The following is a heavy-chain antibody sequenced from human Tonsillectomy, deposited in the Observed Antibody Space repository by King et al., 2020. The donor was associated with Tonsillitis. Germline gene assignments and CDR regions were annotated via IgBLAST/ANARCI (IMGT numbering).Heavy chain of an antibody. D-gene: IGHD3-16*01. J-gene: IGHJ4*02. CDR1: GFTFDDYT. CDR3: AKGGRVAVADMDY. Sequence: VQLVESGGVVVQPGGSLRLSCAASGFTFDDYTMHWVRQAPGKGLEWVSLINRDGGSTYYANSVKGRFTISRDNNKNSLYLQMNILRTEDTAFYYCAKGGRVAVADMDYWGQGTLVTVSS. CDR2: INRDGGST. V-gene: IGHV3-43*01.